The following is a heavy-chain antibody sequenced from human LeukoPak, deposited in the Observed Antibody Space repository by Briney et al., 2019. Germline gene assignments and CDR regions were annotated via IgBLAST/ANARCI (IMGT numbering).Heavy chain of an antibody. CDR2: ISYDGSNK. J-gene: IGHJ3*02. CDR1: GFTFSSYG. CDR3: ANFNYDSSGSRAFDI. V-gene: IGHV3-30*18. D-gene: IGHD3-22*01. Sequence: GGSLRLSCAASGFTFSSYGMHWVRQAPGKGLEWVAVISYDGSNKYYADSVKGRFTISRDNSKNTLYLQMNSLRAEDTAVYYCANFNYDSSGSRAFDIWGQGTMVTVSS.